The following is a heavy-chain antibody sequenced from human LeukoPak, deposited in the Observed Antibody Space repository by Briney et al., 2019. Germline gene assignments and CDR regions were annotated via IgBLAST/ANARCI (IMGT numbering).Heavy chain of an antibody. V-gene: IGHV3-7*01. D-gene: IGHD5-24*01. CDR2: IKQDGSEK. Sequence: GGSLRLSCAASGFTFSTYWMGWVRQAPGKGLEWVANIKQDGSEKYYVDSVEGRFTISRDNAKNSLYLQMNSLRAEDTAVYYCARGGGYYFDHLGQGTLVTVSS. CDR3: ARGGGYYFDH. CDR1: GFTFSTYW. J-gene: IGHJ4*02.